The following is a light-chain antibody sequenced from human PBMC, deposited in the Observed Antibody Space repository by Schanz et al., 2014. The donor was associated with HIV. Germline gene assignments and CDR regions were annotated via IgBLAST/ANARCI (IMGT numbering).Light chain of an antibody. CDR2: DAS. Sequence: EFVLTQSPATLSLSPGERATLSCRASQSVSSYLAWYQQKPGQAPRLLIYDASTRATGVPDRFRGSGSGTEFTLTISSLQSEDFAVYYCQQYNNWPPAFGQGSKVEIK. V-gene: IGKV3-15*01. J-gene: IGKJ1*01. CDR3: QQYNNWPPA. CDR1: QSVSSY.